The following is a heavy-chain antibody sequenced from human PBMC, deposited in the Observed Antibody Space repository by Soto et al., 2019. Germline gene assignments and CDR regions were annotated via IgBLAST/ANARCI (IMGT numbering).Heavy chain of an antibody. Sequence: SETLSLTCTVSGGSINNGDYYWTWIRQPPGKGLEFIGYIYYTGGTSYNPSLRCRLAFSMDTSKNQFSHSLTSVTAADTAVYYCARQSIKASVSDWFDPWGQGLLVTVSS. D-gene: IGHD2-21*01. CDR2: IYYTGGT. CDR1: GGSINNGDYY. J-gene: IGHJ5*02. CDR3: ARQSIKASVSDWFDP. V-gene: IGHV4-30-4*02.